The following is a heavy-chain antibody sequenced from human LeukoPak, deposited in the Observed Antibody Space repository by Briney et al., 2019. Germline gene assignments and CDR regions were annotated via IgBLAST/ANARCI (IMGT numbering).Heavy chain of an antibody. CDR1: GYTFTSYA. J-gene: IGHJ3*01. Sequence: ASVKVSCEASGYTFTSYAMNWVRQAPGQGLEWMGWINTDTGNPTYAQGFTGRFVFSLDTSVSTAYLQISSLKAEDTAMYYCARFYCSSASCYTYDAFDVWGQGTMVTVSS. V-gene: IGHV7-4-1*02. D-gene: IGHD2-2*02. CDR3: ARFYCSSASCYTYDAFDV. CDR2: INTDTGNP.